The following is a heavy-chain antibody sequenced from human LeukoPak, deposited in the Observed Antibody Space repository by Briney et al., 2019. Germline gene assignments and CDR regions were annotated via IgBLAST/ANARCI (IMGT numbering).Heavy chain of an antibody. D-gene: IGHD2-15*01. CDR3: ARARHAAVVVAAIWFDP. CDR1: GFTFSSYA. J-gene: IGHJ5*02. Sequence: GGSLRLSCAASGFTFSSYAVQWVRQAPGRGLEWVAVISYDGSNKYYADAVKGRFTIPRDNSKNTLYLQMNSLRAEDTAVYYCARARHAAVVVAAIWFDPWGQGTLVTVSS. V-gene: IGHV3-30-3*01. CDR2: ISYDGSNK.